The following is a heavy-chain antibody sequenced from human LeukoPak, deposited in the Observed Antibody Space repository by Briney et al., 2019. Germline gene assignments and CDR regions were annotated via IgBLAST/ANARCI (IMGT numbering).Heavy chain of an antibody. D-gene: IGHD3-3*01. CDR2: ISWNSGSI. CDR3: ARDRAWNYFDY. V-gene: IGHV3-9*01. CDR1: GFTFDDYA. J-gene: IGHJ4*02. Sequence: GGSLRLSCAASGFTFDDYAMHWVRQAPGKGLEWVSGISWNSGSIGYADSVKGRSTISRDNAKNSLYLQMDSLRAEDTAVYYCARDRAWNYFDYWGQGTLVTVSS.